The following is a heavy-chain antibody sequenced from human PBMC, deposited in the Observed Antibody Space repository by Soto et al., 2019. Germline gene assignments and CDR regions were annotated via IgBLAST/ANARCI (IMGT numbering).Heavy chain of an antibody. CDR1: GYSFTSYW. D-gene: IGHD3-16*01. CDR2: INPADSDI. CDR3: ERHQRDDASRKIDC. J-gene: IGHJ4*02. Sequence: PGESLKISCRGSGYSFTSYWISWVRQMPEKGLEWMGRINPADSDIKYSPSFQGQVTISADKSIGTAYLQWSSLKASDTAMYYCERHQRDDASRKIDCWGQGTLVTVSS. V-gene: IGHV5-51*01.